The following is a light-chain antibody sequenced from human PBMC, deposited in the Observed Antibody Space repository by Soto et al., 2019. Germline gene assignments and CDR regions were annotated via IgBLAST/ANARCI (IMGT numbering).Light chain of an antibody. CDR1: QSLLYSDGNTY. CDR3: MQGAHWPRT. J-gene: IGKJ1*01. CDR2: KVS. Sequence: DVVMTQSPLSLPVTLGQPASISCRSSQSLLYSDGNTYLHWFQQRPGQSPRRLIYKVSNRDSGVPDRFSGSGSGTDFTLNISRVEAEDVGVYYCMQGAHWPRTFGQGTKVEIK. V-gene: IGKV2-30*01.